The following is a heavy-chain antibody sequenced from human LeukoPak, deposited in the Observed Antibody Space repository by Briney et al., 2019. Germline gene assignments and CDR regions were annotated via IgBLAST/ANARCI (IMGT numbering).Heavy chain of an antibody. CDR1: GFTFSSYS. CDR3: ARELRAYFDY. CDR2: ISSRSSYI. Sequence: GGSLRLSCTASGFTFSSYSMNWVRQAPGKGLEWVSSISSRSSYIYYADSVKGRFTISRDNAKNSLYLQMNSLRAEDTAVYYCARELRAYFDYWGQGTLVTVSS. D-gene: IGHD4-17*01. J-gene: IGHJ4*02. V-gene: IGHV3-21*01.